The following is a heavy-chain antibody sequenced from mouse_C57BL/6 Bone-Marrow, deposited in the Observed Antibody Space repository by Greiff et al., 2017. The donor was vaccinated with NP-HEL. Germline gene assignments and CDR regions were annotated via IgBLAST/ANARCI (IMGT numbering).Heavy chain of an antibody. CDR1: GFTFSDYY. J-gene: IGHJ4*01. CDR2: INYDGSST. CDR3: ARGRDYGSSYVMSAMDY. Sequence: EVKLMESEGGLVQPGSSMKLSCTASGFTFSDYYMAWVRQVPEKGLEWVANINYDGSSTYYLDSLKSRFIISRDNAKNILYLQMSSLKSEDTATYYCARGRDYGSSYVMSAMDYWGQGTSVTVSS. V-gene: IGHV5-16*01. D-gene: IGHD1-1*01.